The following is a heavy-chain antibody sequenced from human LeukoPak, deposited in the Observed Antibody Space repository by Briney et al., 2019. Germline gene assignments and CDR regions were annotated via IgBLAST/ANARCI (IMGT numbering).Heavy chain of an antibody. CDR1: RFTFSNAW. Sequence: GGSLRLSCAASRFTFSNAWMSWVRQAPGKGLEWVSYISSSSSTIYYADSVKGRFTISRDNAKNSLYLQMNSLRDEDTAVYYCARARSSSWYPPRSLDYWGQGTLVNVSS. CDR2: ISSSSSTI. V-gene: IGHV3-48*02. J-gene: IGHJ4*02. CDR3: ARARSSSWYPPRSLDY. D-gene: IGHD6-13*01.